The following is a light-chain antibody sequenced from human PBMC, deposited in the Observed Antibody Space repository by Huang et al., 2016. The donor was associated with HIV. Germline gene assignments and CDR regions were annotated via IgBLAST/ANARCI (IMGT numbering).Light chain of an antibody. CDR3: QQYNKWPPLT. CDR1: QSVSSN. Sequence: EIAMTQSPATLSMSPGGRATLSCRASQSVSSNLAWYQQKPGQAPRLRIYEASTRATGIPARFSGSGSGTEFTLTISSLQSEDFAVYYCQQYNKWPPLTFGGGTKVEIK. J-gene: IGKJ4*01. CDR2: EAS. V-gene: IGKV3D-15*01.